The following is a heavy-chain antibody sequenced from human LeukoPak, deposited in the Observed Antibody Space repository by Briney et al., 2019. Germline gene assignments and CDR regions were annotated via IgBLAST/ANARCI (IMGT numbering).Heavy chain of an antibody. CDR1: GFTFINYA. D-gene: IGHD4-17*01. V-gene: IGHV3-23*01. J-gene: IGHJ2*01. Sequence: GGSRRLSCAASGFTFINYAMSWVRQAPGKGLERVSAISDSGGSTYYADSVKGRFTISRDNSKNTLYLQMNSLRVEDTAIYYCAKDTSTVPWYFDLWGRGTLVTVSS. CDR2: ISDSGGST. CDR3: AKDTSTVPWYFDL.